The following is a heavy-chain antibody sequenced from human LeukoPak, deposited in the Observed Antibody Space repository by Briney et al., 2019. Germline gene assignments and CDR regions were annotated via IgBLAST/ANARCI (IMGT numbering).Heavy chain of an antibody. Sequence: PGRSLRLSCAASGFTFNNYWMHWVRQAPGKGPVWVSRIISDGSSVSYVDSVKGRFTMSRDNAKNTLYLQMNSLRVEDTAVYYCARDSRYNMDVWGQGTTVTVSS. V-gene: IGHV3-74*01. D-gene: IGHD5-12*01. CDR1: GFTFNNYW. CDR3: ARDSRYNMDV. J-gene: IGHJ6*02. CDR2: IISDGSSV.